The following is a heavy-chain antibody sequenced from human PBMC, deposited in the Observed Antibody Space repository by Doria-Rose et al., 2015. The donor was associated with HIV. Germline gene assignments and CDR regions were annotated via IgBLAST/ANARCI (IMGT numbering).Heavy chain of an antibody. Sequence: QVQLQESGPGLVKPSETLSLTCTVSGGSISSYYWNWIRQPPGKGLEWIGNIYHSESTNYNPSLKSRVTISVDTSKNQFSLKLSSVTVADTAVYYCARGGYDFWSGYPGVGYYYMDVWGKGTTVTVSS. D-gene: IGHD3-3*01. CDR1: GGSISSYY. V-gene: IGHV4-59*01. J-gene: IGHJ6*03. CDR2: IYHSEST. CDR3: ARGGYDFWSGYPGVGYYYMDV.